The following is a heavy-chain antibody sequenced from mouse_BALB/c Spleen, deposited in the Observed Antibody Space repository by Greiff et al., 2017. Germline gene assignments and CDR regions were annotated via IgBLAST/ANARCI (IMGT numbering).Heavy chain of an antibody. CDR3: ARTFYYGYDDGAMDY. D-gene: IGHD2-2*01. Sequence: QVQLKESGPGLVQPSQSLSITCTVSGFSLTSYGVHWVRQSPGKGLEWLGVIWSGGSTDYNAAFISRLSISKDNSKSQVFFKMNSLQANDTAIYYCARTFYYGYDDGAMDYWGQGTSVTVSS. CDR1: GFSLTSYG. CDR2: IWSGGST. J-gene: IGHJ4*01. V-gene: IGHV2-2*02.